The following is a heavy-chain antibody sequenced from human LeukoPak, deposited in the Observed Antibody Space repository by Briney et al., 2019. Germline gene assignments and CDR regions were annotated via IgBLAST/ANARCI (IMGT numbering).Heavy chain of an antibody. V-gene: IGHV3-66*02. CDR3: ARDYFGP. CDR2: IYSGGDT. D-gene: IGHD3-16*01. Sequence: GGSLRLSCAASGFTVSNNYMRWVRQAPGKGLEWVSVIYSGGDTKYADSAKGRFTISRDKSKNTLYLQMNSLRVEDTAVYYCARDYFGPWGQGTLVTVSS. J-gene: IGHJ5*02. CDR1: GFTVSNNY.